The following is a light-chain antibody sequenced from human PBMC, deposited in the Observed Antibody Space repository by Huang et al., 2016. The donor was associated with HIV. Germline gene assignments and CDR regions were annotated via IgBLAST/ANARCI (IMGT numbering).Light chain of an antibody. Sequence: DIQMTQSPSSLSGSVGDSVTITCRASQNINRSLNGYQQKPGKAPKFLIYAASSLQSGVPSRFSCSGSGTDFTLTISGLQREDSATYYCQQTYRARTFGQGTKVEIK. CDR1: QNINRS. J-gene: IGKJ1*01. CDR2: AAS. CDR3: QQTYRART. V-gene: IGKV1-39*01.